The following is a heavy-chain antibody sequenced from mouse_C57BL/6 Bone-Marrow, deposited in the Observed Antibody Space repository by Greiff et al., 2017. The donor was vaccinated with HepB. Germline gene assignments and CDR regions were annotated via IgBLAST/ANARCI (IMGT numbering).Heavy chain of an antibody. CDR3: ARSYYSKFAY. V-gene: IGHV1-64*01. J-gene: IGHJ3*01. CDR1: GYTFTSYW. Sequence: VQLQQPGAELVKPGASVKLSCKASGYTFTSYWMHWVKQRPGQGLEWIGMIHPNSGSTNYNEKFKSKATLTVDKSSSTAYMQLSSLTAEDSAVYYCARSYYSKFAYWGQGTLVTVSA. D-gene: IGHD2-5*01. CDR2: IHPNSGST.